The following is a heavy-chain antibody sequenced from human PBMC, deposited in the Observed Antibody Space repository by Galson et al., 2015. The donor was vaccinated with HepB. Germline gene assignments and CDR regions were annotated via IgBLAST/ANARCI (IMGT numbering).Heavy chain of an antibody. J-gene: IGHJ6*02. D-gene: IGHD4-17*01. CDR2: ISRDGSNK. V-gene: IGHV3-30*18. Sequence: SLRLSCAASEFTFSSYGMHWVRQAPGKGLEWVAAISRDGSNKYYADSVKGRFTISRDNSKNTLSLQMNSLRAEDTAVYYCAKGIATVTTSTPGVRYHYGMDVWGQGTTVTVSS. CDR3: AKGIATVTTSTPGVRYHYGMDV. CDR1: EFTFSSYG.